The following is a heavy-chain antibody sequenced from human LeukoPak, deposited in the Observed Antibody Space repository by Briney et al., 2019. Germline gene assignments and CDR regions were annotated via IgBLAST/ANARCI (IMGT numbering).Heavy chain of an antibody. CDR2: ISGSGGST. CDR1: GFTFSNYV. J-gene: IGHJ4*02. Sequence: GGSLRLSCAASGFTFSNYVMAWVRQAPGKGLEWVSAISGSGGSTYYADSVKGRFTISRDNSKNTLYLQMNSLGAEDTAVYYCAKGRGGAYDSYYFDYWGQGTLVTVSS. CDR3: AKGRGGAYDSYYFDY. V-gene: IGHV3-23*01. D-gene: IGHD5-12*01.